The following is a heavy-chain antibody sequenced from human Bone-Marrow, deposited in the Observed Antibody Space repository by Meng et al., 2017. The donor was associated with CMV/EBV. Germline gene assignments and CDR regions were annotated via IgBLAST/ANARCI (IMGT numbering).Heavy chain of an antibody. D-gene: IGHD6-13*01. CDR1: GYTFTSYY. Sequence: ASVKVSCKASGYTFTSYYMHWVRHAPGQGLEWMGIIKPSGGSTSYAQKFQGRVTMTRDTSASTDYMGLSSLRSEDTAVYYCASETAASSSWYEQANWFDSWGQGTLVTVSS. CDR3: ASETAASSSWYEQANWFDS. V-gene: IGHV1-46*01. CDR2: IKPSGGST. J-gene: IGHJ5*01.